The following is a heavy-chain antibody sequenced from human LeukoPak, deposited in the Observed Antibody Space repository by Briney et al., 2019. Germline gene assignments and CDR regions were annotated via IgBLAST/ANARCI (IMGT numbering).Heavy chain of an antibody. Sequence: ASVKVSCKASGYTFTSYYMHWVRQAPGQGLEWMGIINPSGGSTSYAQKFQGRVTMTRDTSTSTVYMELSSLRSEDTAVYYCAREYYDFWSGYVTPLDYWGQGTLVTVSS. J-gene: IGHJ4*02. D-gene: IGHD3-3*01. V-gene: IGHV1-46*01. CDR3: AREYYDFWSGYVTPLDY. CDR2: INPSGGST. CDR1: GYTFTSYY.